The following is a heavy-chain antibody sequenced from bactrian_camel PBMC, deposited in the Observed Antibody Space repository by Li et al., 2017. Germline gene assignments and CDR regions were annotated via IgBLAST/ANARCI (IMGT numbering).Heavy chain of an antibody. CDR2: LNHDGST. D-gene: IGHD6*01. J-gene: IGHJ6*01. CDR3: VADLKSRGSWYFRRAADFDF. V-gene: IGHV3S53*01. Sequence: QLVESGGGSVQAGGSLRLSCTLSGNRYSVTRVGWFRQAPGKEREGVAALNHDGSTSYADSVKGRFTIPKDTTKNTLYLQMNSLKPEDTAMYYCVADLKSRGSWYFRRAADFDFWGLGTQVTVS. CDR1: GNRYSVTR.